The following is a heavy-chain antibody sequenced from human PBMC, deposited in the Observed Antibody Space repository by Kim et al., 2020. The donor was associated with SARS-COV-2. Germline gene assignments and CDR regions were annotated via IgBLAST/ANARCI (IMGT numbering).Heavy chain of an antibody. D-gene: IGHD6-19*01. CDR2: ISGSGGST. Sequence: GGSLRLSCAASGFTFSSYAMSWVRQAPGKGLEWVSAISGSGGSTYYADSVKGRFTISRDNSKNTLYLQMNSLRAEDTAVYYCAKDSVDVAVAPRWFDPWGQGTLVTVSS. CDR3: AKDSVDVAVAPRWFDP. J-gene: IGHJ5*02. V-gene: IGHV3-23*01. CDR1: GFTFSSYA.